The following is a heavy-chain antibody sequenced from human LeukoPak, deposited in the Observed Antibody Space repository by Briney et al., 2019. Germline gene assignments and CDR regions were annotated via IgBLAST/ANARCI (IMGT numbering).Heavy chain of an antibody. V-gene: IGHV3-33*05. D-gene: IGHD1-26*01. J-gene: IGHJ4*02. Sequence: GGSLRLSCAASGSTFSSYGMHWVRQAPGKGLEWVAVISYDGSNKYYADSVKGRFTISRDNSKNTLYLQMNSLRAEDTAVYYCAKGPDYSGSYGGGFDYWGQGTLVTVSS. CDR1: GSTFSSYG. CDR3: AKGPDYSGSYGGGFDY. CDR2: ISYDGSNK.